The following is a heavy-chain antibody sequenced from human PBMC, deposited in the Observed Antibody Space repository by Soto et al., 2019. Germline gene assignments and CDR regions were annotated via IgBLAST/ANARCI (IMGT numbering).Heavy chain of an antibody. D-gene: IGHD6-19*01. J-gene: IGHJ5*02. CDR1: GWSFSVHY. CDR2: INRNGDT. V-gene: IGHV4-34*01. CDR3: ATLAPWGDHVFAVA. Sequence: PSETLSLTCAVYGWSFSVHYWSWIRQPPGKGLEWIAEINRNGDTNYNPSLKSRVTISADTSKNQLSLNLRSTTAADTAVYYCATLAPWGDHVFAVAWGQGTLVTVSS.